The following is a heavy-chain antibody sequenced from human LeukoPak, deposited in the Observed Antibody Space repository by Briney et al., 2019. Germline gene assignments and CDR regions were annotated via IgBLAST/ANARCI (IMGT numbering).Heavy chain of an antibody. CDR2: ISGNGGST. V-gene: IGHV3-64*02. J-gene: IGHJ4*02. D-gene: IGHD1-26*01. CDR3: ARDGKATNDY. Sequence: GGSLRLSCAASGFTFSSYAMQWVRQAPEKRLEYVSGISGNGGSTYYADSVKGRFTMSRDNSRNTLYLQMGSLRPEDTAVYYCARDGKATNDYWGQGILVTVPS. CDR1: GFTFSSYA.